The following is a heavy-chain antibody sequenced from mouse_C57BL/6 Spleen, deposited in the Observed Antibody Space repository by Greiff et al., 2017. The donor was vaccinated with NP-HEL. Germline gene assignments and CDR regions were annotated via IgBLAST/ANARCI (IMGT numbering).Heavy chain of an antibody. CDR3: ARIGYHYCDY. V-gene: IGHV1-63*01. D-gene: IGHD2-2*01. CDR2: IYPGGGYT. CDR1: GYTFTNYW. J-gene: IGHJ2*01. Sequence: QVQLQQSGAELVRPGTSVKMSCKASGYTFTNYWIGWAKQRPGHGLEWIGDIYPGGGYTNYNEKFKGKATLTADKSSSTAYMQFSSLTSEDSAIYYCARIGYHYCDYWGQGTTLTVSS.